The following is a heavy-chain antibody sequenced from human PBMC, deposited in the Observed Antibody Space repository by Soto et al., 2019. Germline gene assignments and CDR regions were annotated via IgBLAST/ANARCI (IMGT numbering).Heavy chain of an antibody. D-gene: IGHD4-17*01. V-gene: IGHV1-18*01. CDR3: ARDWVGDLAY. CDR1: GYTFTSYG. J-gene: IGHJ4*02. Sequence: QVQLVQSGGEVKQPGASVKVSFKTSGYTFTSYGISWVRQAPGQWLEWMGWISGYNGDTKYVQKFQGRVTLTTDTSTNTAYMEVRSLRSDDTAVYYCARDWVGDLAYWGQGTLVTVSS. CDR2: ISGYNGDT.